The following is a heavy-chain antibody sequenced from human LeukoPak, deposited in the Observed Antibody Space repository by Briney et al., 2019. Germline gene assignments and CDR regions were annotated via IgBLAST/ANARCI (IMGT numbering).Heavy chain of an antibody. D-gene: IGHD2-2*01. J-gene: IGHJ4*02. V-gene: IGHV1-69*01. CDR2: IIPIFGIP. Sequence: ASVNVSCKASGVTFSNYAITWVRQAPGQGLEWMGGIIPIFGIPHYAQKFQGRVTITADESTSTAYMELRSLRSEDTALYYCARDRGYCGRGNCSKTTRCFDYWGQGTLVTVSS. CDR1: GVTFSNYA. CDR3: ARDRGYCGRGNCSKTTRCFDY.